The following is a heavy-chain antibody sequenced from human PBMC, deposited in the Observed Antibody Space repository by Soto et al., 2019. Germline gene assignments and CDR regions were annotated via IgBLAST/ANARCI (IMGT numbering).Heavy chain of an antibody. Sequence: KTSETLSLTCTVSGGSISSGGYYWSWIRQHPGKGLEWIGYIYYSGSTYYNPSLKSRVTISVDTSKNQFSLKLSSVTAADTAVYYCARGVGGYDYPTFDYWGQGTLVTVSS. CDR2: IYYSGST. D-gene: IGHD5-12*01. V-gene: IGHV4-31*03. J-gene: IGHJ4*02. CDR3: ARGVGGYDYPTFDY. CDR1: GGSISSGGYY.